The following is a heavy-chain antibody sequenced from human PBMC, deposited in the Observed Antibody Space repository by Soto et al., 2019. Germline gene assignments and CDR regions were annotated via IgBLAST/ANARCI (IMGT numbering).Heavy chain of an antibody. CDR2: ISWNSGSI. J-gene: IGHJ4*02. CDR3: AKDMSPSLYSYGYNY. V-gene: IGHV3-9*01. D-gene: IGHD5-18*01. Sequence: SLRLSCAASGFTFDDYAMHWVRQAPGKGLEWVSGISWNSGSIGYADSVKGRFTISRDNAKNSLYLQMNSLRAEDTALYYCAKDMSPSLYSYGYNYWGQGTLVTVSS. CDR1: GFTFDDYA.